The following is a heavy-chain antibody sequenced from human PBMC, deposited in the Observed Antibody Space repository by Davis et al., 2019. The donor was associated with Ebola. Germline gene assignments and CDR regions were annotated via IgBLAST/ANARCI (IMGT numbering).Heavy chain of an antibody. Sequence: PSDPLSPTCTVPGVSIPTYFWRWLRQPPGKGLEWVGYIHHRWSANSNPSLKRRVNFSIDKSKSQVSLKLTSVTAADTAVYYCARDTRPCGGDCYDVIFDMWGQGTMVIVSS. J-gene: IGHJ3*02. CDR3: ARDTRPCGGDCYDVIFDM. CDR1: GVSIPTYF. D-gene: IGHD2-21*01. V-gene: IGHV4-59*12. CDR2: IHHRWSA.